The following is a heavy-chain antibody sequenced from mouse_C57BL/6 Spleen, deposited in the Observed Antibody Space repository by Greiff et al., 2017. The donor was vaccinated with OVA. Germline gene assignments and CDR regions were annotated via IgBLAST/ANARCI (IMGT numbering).Heavy chain of an antibody. Sequence: EVKVVESGGGLVKPGGSLKLSCAASGFTFSDYGMHWVRQAPEMGLEWVAYISSGSSTIYYADTVKGRFTISRDNAKNTLFLQMTSLRSEDTAMYYCAREYFDYWGQGTTLTVSS. CDR1: GFTFSDYG. CDR2: ISSGSSTI. V-gene: IGHV5-17*01. CDR3: AREYFDY. J-gene: IGHJ2*01.